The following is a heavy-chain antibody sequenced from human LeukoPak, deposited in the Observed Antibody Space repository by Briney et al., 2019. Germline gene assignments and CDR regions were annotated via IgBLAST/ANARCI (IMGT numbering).Heavy chain of an antibody. V-gene: IGHV4-59*01. CDR2: IYYSGST. CDR3: ARVTPGWDAFDI. D-gene: IGHD5-24*01. CDR1: GGSISSYY. Sequence: SETLSLTCTVSGGSISSYYWSWIRQPPGKGLEWIGYIYYSGSTNYRPSLKSRVTISVDTSKNQFSLKLSSVTAADTAVYCCARVTPGWDAFDIWGQGTMVTVSS. J-gene: IGHJ3*02.